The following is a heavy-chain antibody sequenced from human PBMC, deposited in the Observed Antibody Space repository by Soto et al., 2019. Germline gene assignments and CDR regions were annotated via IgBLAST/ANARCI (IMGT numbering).Heavy chain of an antibody. V-gene: IGHV3-21*01. CDR2: ISSSSSYI. Sequence: PGGSLRLSCAASGFTFSSYSMNWVRQAPGKGLEWVSSISSSSSYIYYADSVKGRFTISRDNAKNSLYLKMNSLRAEDTAVYYCARGGYSYGYYIDYWGQGTLVTVSS. D-gene: IGHD5-18*01. CDR3: ARGGYSYGYYIDY. CDR1: GFTFSSYS. J-gene: IGHJ4*02.